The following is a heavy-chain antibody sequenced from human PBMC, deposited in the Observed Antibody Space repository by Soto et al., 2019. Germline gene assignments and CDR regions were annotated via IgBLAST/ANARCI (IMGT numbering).Heavy chain of an antibody. V-gene: IGHV4-4*02. J-gene: IGHJ4*02. CDR2: IYHSGST. CDR3: ARHRYSYGVYYFDY. CDR1: GGSLSTSNW. Sequence: AETLSLTCIVSGGSLSTSNWWSWVRQPPGKGLEWIGKIYHSGSTNYNPSLTSRVTISVDTSKNQFSLKLSSVTAADTAVYYCARHRYSYGVYYFDYWGQGTLVTVSS. D-gene: IGHD5-18*01.